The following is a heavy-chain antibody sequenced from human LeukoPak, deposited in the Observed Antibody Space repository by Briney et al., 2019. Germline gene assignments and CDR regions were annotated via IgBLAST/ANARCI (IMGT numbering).Heavy chain of an antibody. D-gene: IGHD6-19*01. J-gene: IGHJ4*02. CDR1: GFTFSSYA. CDR2: ISGSGGST. CDR3: AKAVSSGWYYFDY. Sequence: PGGSPRLSCAASGFTFSSYAMSWVRQAPGKGLEWVSAISGSGGSTYYADSVKGRFTISRDNSKNTLYLQMNSLRAEDTAVYYCAKAVSSGWYYFDYWGQGTLVTVSS. V-gene: IGHV3-23*01.